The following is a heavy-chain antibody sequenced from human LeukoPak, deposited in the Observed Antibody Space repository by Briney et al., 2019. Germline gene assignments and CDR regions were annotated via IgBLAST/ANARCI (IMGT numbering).Heavy chain of an antibody. CDR1: GFTFSSYA. Sequence: GGSLRLSCAASGFTFSSYAMHWVRQAPGKGLXXXXVISYDGSNKYYADSVKGRFTISRDNSKNTLYLQMNSLRAEDTAVYYYARGEPVDTDSHFDYWGQGTLVTVSS. CDR3: ARGEPVDTDSHFDY. CDR2: ISYDGSNK. D-gene: IGHD5-18*01. V-gene: IGHV3-30*01. J-gene: IGHJ4*02.